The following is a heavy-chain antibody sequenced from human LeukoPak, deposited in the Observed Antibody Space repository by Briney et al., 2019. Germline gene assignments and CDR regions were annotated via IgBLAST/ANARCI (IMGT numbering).Heavy chain of an antibody. J-gene: IGHJ5*02. CDR3: ASGITYYHGSGSPNWFDA. Sequence: PSETLSLTCTVSGGSISSGGYYWSWIRQHPGKGLEWIGYIYYSGSTYYNPSLKSRVTISVDTSKNQFSLKLSSETAADTAVYYCASGITYYHGSGSPNWFDAWGQGTLVTVSS. D-gene: IGHD3-10*01. CDR1: GGSISSGGYY. V-gene: IGHV4-31*03. CDR2: IYYSGST.